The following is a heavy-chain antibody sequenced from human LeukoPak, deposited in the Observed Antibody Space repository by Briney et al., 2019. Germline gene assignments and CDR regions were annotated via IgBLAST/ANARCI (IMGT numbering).Heavy chain of an antibody. CDR2: IYYSGST. V-gene: IGHV4-39*07. J-gene: IGHJ4*02. CDR1: GGSISSSSYY. CDR3: ARVVSANFDY. D-gene: IGHD2-2*01. Sequence: SETLSLTCTVSGGSISSSSYYWGWIRQPPGKGLEWIGSIYYSGSTYYNPSLKSRVTISVDTSKNQFSLTLSSVTAADTAVYYCARVVSANFDYWGQGTLVTVSS.